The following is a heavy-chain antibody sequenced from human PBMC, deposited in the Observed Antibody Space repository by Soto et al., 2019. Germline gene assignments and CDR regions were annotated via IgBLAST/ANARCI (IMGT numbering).Heavy chain of an antibody. V-gene: IGHV4-61*01. CDR2: IYNSVST. CDR3: ARGWDANS. D-gene: IGHD6-19*01. CDR1: GASVSSGTQY. Sequence: QVLMHESGPGLVKPSETLSLTCTVSGASVSSGTQYWSWIRQPPGKRLEWIGLIYNSVSTNYRPSLERRAAISADTSRNQFSLKMSSVSAAVAAVFYCARGWDANSWRQGALVTASS. J-gene: IGHJ4*02.